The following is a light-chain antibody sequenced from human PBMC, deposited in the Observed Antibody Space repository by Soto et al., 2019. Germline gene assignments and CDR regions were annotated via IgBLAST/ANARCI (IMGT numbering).Light chain of an antibody. CDR3: SSYSKSSTRVV. J-gene: IGLJ2*01. CDR2: DVS. Sequence: QSALTQPASVSGSSGQSITISCTGTSSDVGGYSYVSWYQHHPGKAPRLMIYDVSNRPSGVSDRFSGSKSGNTASLTISGLRAEDEADYYCSSYSKSSTRVVFGGGTKLTVL. V-gene: IGLV2-14*03. CDR1: SSDVGGYSY.